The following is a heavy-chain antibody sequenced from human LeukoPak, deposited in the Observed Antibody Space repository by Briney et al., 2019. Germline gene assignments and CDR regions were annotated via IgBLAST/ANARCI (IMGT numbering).Heavy chain of an antibody. Sequence: GGSLRLSCAASGFTFSSYWMTWVRQAPGKGLEWVANIKADGSRKNYVDSVKGRFTISRDNAKNSVYLEMNSLRGEDTAVYYCARDVDGDLDYWGQGTLVTVSS. J-gene: IGHJ4*02. D-gene: IGHD4-17*01. CDR1: GFTFSSYW. CDR2: IKADGSRK. V-gene: IGHV3-7*05. CDR3: ARDVDGDLDY.